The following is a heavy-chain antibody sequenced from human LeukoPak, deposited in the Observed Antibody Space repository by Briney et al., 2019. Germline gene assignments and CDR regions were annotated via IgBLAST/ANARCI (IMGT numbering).Heavy chain of an antibody. CDR1: GYTFTCYY. CDR3: ARGDIVVVVAATNWFDP. J-gene: IGHJ5*02. V-gene: IGHV1-2*02. CDR2: INPNSGGT. D-gene: IGHD2-15*01. Sequence: ASVPISCKASGYTFTCYYMHWVRQAPAKGLEWMGWINPNSGGTNYAQKFQGRVTMTRDTSISTAYMELSRLRSDDTAVYYCARGDIVVVVAATNWFDPWGQGTLVTVSS.